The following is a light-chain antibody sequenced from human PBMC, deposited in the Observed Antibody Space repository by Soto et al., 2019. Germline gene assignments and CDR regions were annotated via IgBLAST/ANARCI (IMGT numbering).Light chain of an antibody. J-gene: IGLJ1*01. Sequence: QSVLTQPPSASGSPGQSVTISCTGTSSDVGGYKYVSWYQQHPGKAPKLMIFEVNKRPSGVPDRFTSSKSGNTASLTLSGHQADNEAEYHCSSYAGINNVGVFGTGTKLTLL. CDR2: EVN. CDR1: SSDVGGYKY. V-gene: IGLV2-8*01. CDR3: SSYAGINNVGV.